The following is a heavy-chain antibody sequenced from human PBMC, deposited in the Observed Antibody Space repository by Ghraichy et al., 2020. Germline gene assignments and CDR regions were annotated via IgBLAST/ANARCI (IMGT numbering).Heavy chain of an antibody. CDR2: INTNTGNP. J-gene: IGHJ5*02. Sequence: ASVKVSCKASGYTFTSYAMSWVRQAPGQGLKWMGWINTNTGNPTYAQGFTGRFVFSLDTSVSTTYLQISSLKAEDTAVYYCARGGYCSSTSCYIGWFDPWGQGTLVTVSS. D-gene: IGHD2-2*02. CDR3: ARGGYCSSTSCYIGWFDP. V-gene: IGHV7-4-1*02. CDR1: GYTFTSYA.